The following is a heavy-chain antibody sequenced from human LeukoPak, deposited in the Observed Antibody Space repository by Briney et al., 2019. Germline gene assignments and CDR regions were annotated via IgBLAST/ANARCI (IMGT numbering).Heavy chain of an antibody. Sequence: PGGSLRLSCAASGFTFSSYWMSWVRQAPGKGLEWVANIKQDGSEKYYVDSVKGRFTISRDNAKNSLYLQMNSLRAEDTAVYYCTRDLFLGHNWFDPWGQGTLVTVSS. D-gene: IGHD3/OR15-3a*01. CDR2: IKQDGSEK. CDR1: GFTFSSYW. CDR3: TRDLFLGHNWFDP. J-gene: IGHJ5*02. V-gene: IGHV3-7*01.